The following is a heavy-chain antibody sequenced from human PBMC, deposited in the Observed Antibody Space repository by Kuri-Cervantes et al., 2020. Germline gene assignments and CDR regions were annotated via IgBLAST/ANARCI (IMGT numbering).Heavy chain of an antibody. V-gene: IGHV4-61*08. D-gene: IGHD5-24*01. J-gene: IGHJ4*02. CDR3: ARGYQEMATLYYFDY. CDR2: IYYSGST. CDR1: GGSISSGDYY. Sequence: SETLSLTCTVSGGSISSGDYYWSWIRQPPGKGLEWIGYIYYSGSTNYNPSLKSRVTISVDTSKNQFSLKLSSVTAADTAVYYCARGYQEMATLYYFDYWGQGTLVTVSS.